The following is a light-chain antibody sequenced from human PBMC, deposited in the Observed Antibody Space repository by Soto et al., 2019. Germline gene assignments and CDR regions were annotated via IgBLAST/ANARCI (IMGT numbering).Light chain of an antibody. CDR3: AAWDDSLSGRV. CDR1: SSNIGSDY. V-gene: IGLV1-47*01. Sequence: QSVLTQPPSVSGTPGQRVTISCSGSSSNIGSDYVYWFQQLPGTAPKVLIYRNNQRPSGVPDRFSGSKSGTSASLAISGLRSEGEADYYCAAWDDSLSGRVFGGGTKVTVL. CDR2: RNN. J-gene: IGLJ3*02.